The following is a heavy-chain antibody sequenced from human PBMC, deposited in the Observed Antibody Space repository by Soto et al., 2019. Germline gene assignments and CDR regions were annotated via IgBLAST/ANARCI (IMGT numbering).Heavy chain of an antibody. D-gene: IGHD3-3*01. V-gene: IGHV1-2*02. CDR2: INPKSGGT. Sequence: GASVKVSCKASGYRFIDYFMHWVRRAPGQGLEWMRWINPKSGGTKIAQKFQGRTTMTRDTSINIVFMELSRLRSEDTAVYYCARDPITIFGVVISPYYYYGMDVWGQGTTVTVSS. CDR1: GYRFIDYF. J-gene: IGHJ6*02. CDR3: ARDPITIFGVVISPYYYYGMDV.